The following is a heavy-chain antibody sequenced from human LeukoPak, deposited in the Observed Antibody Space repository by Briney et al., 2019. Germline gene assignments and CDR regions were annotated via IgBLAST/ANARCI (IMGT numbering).Heavy chain of an antibody. CDR1: GFTVISYA. D-gene: IGHD3-3*01. J-gene: IGHJ5*02. CDR3: AKEAAVIGLPRLDP. CDR2: ISDVGGT. Sequence: GGSLRVSSAASGFTVISYAMSRVRQAPGEGVEWVSGISDVGGTFYADSVRGRCTVSRDNSKNTLYLQMISLRAEDTAVYYCAKEAAVIGLPRLDPWGQGTLVTVSS. V-gene: IGHV3-23*01.